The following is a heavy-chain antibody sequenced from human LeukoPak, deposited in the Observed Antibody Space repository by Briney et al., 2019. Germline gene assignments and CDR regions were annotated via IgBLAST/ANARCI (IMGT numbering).Heavy chain of an antibody. CDR3: ARDSPSHIVVVVAATGMDY. J-gene: IGHJ4*02. Sequence: ASVKVSCKASGYTFTSYGISWVRQAPGQGLEWMGWISAYNGNTNYAQKLQGRVTMTTDTSTSTAYMELRRLRSDDTAVYYCARDSPSHIVVVVAATGMDYWGQGTLVTVSS. D-gene: IGHD2-15*01. CDR2: ISAYNGNT. V-gene: IGHV1-18*01. CDR1: GYTFTSYG.